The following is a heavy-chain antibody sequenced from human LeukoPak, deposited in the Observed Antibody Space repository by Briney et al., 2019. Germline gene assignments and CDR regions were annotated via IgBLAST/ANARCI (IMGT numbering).Heavy chain of an antibody. CDR3: ARDFISAVVAGDYNWFDP. CDR1: GGTFSSYA. Sequence: ASVKVSCKASGGTFSSYAISWVRQAPGQGLEWMGGIIPIFGTANYAQKFQGKVTITADKSTSTAYMELSSLRSEDTAVYYCARDFISAVVAGDYNWFDPWGQGTLVTVSS. V-gene: IGHV1-69*06. D-gene: IGHD2-15*01. J-gene: IGHJ5*02. CDR2: IIPIFGTA.